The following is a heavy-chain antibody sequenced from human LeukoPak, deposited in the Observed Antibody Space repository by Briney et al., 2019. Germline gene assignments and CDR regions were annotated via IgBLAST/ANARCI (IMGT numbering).Heavy chain of an antibody. CDR1: AFTFRTFW. Sequence: PGGSLRLSCAASAFTFRTFWMSWVRQAPGKGLEWVANIKQDGSEKYYVDSVKGRFTISRDNAKNSLYLQMNSLRAEDTAVYYCARDPEDYGDYYYFDYWGQGTLVTVSS. J-gene: IGHJ4*02. D-gene: IGHD4-17*01. CDR2: IKQDGSEK. V-gene: IGHV3-7*04. CDR3: ARDPEDYGDYYYFDY.